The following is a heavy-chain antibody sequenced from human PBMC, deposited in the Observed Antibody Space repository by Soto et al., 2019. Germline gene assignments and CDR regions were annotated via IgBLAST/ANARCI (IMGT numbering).Heavy chain of an antibody. CDR3: ARDRRYYGSATCPDY. D-gene: IGHD3-10*01. Sequence: GGSLRLSCAASGFTFSSCSMNWVRQAPGKGLEWVSYISSSSSTIYYADSVKGRFTISRDNAKNSLYLQMNSLRDEDTAVYYCARDRRYYGSATCPDYWGQGTLVTVSS. J-gene: IGHJ4*02. CDR1: GFTFSSCS. V-gene: IGHV3-48*02. CDR2: ISSSSSTI.